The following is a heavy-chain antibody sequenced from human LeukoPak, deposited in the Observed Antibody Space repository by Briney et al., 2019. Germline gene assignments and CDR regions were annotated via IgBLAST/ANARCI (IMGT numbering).Heavy chain of an antibody. CDR1: GYTFSKYG. CDR2: INPNSGGT. Sequence: ASVKVSCKASGYTFSKYGISWVRQAPGQGLEWVGWINPNSGGTNYAQKFQGRVTMTRDTSISTAYMELSRLRSDDTAVYYCARGEPYPRLWWLDYWGQGTLVTVSS. J-gene: IGHJ4*02. D-gene: IGHD2-21*01. CDR3: ARGEPYPRLWWLDY. V-gene: IGHV1-2*02.